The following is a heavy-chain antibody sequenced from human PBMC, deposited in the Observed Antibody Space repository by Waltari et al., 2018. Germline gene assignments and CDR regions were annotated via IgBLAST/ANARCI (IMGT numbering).Heavy chain of an antibody. J-gene: IGHJ3*02. CDR3: ARSSSSGSGGAFDI. Sequence: QVQLVQSGAEVKKPGSSVKVSCKASGGTFSSYNISWVRQAPGQGLEWMGRIIPILGIANYAQKFQGRVTITADKSTSTAYMELSSLRSEDTAVYYCARSSSSGSGGAFDIWGQGTMVTVSS. CDR1: GGTFSSYN. D-gene: IGHD2-15*01. CDR2: IIPILGIA. V-gene: IGHV1-69*02.